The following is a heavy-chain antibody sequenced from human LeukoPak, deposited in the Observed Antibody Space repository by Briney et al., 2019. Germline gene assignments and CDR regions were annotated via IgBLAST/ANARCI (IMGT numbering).Heavy chain of an antibody. CDR3: ARGRSGLDY. Sequence: PSETLSLTCTVSDGSISSYYWSWIRQPPGKGLEWIGYIYYSGSTNYNPSLKSRVTISVDTSKNQFSLKLSSVTAADTAVYYCARGRSGLDYWGQGTLVTVSS. V-gene: IGHV4-59*01. D-gene: IGHD2-15*01. J-gene: IGHJ4*02. CDR2: IYYSGST. CDR1: DGSISSYY.